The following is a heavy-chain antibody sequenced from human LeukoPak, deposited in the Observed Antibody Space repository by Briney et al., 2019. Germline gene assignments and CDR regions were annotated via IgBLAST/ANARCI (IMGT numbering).Heavy chain of an antibody. V-gene: IGHV4-59*08. CDR2: IYYSGST. D-gene: IGHD2-15*01. CDR3: ARQGVVVVAATRYYYYYGMDV. J-gene: IGHJ6*02. Sequence: PSETLSLTCTVSGGSISSYYWSWIRQPPGKGLEWIGYIYYSGSTNYNPSLKSRVTISVDTSKNQFPLKLSSVTAADTAVYYCARQGVVVVAATRYYYYYGMDVWGQGTTVTVSS. CDR1: GGSISSYY.